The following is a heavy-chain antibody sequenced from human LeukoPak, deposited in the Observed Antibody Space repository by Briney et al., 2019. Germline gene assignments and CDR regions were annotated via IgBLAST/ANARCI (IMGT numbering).Heavy chain of an antibody. V-gene: IGHV3-23*01. J-gene: IGHJ4*02. Sequence: GGSLRLSCAASGFTFSSYAMSWVRQAPGKGLEWVSAISGSGGSTYYADSVKGRFTISRDNSKNTLYLQMNSLRAEDTAVYYCAKDPYYDSSGYYSSLYYFGYWGQGTLVTVSS. CDR3: AKDPYYDSSGYYSSLYYFGY. D-gene: IGHD3-22*01. CDR2: ISGSGGST. CDR1: GFTFSSYA.